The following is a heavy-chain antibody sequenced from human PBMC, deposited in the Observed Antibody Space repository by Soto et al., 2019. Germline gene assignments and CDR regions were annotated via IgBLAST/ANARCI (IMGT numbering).Heavy chain of an antibody. Sequence: ASVKVSCKASGYTFTGYYMHWVRQAPGQGLEWMGWINPNSGGTNYAQKFQGWVTMTRDTSISTAYMELSRLRSDDTAVYYCARGSFDWLLSQVGPYYFDYWGQGTLVTVSS. V-gene: IGHV1-2*04. CDR1: GYTFTGYY. D-gene: IGHD3-9*01. J-gene: IGHJ4*02. CDR3: ARGSFDWLLSQVGPYYFDY. CDR2: INPNSGGT.